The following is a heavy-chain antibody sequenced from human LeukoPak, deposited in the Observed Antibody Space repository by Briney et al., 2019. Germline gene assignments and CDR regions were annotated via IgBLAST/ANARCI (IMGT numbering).Heavy chain of an antibody. CDR3: AKGGRYSSGWYPFDY. CDR2: ISWDGDST. J-gene: IGHJ4*02. V-gene: IGHV3-43D*03. Sequence: GGSLRLSCAASGFTFDDYAMHWVRQTPGKGLQWVSLISWDGDSTYYADSVKGRFTISRDNNKNSLYLQMNSLRAEDTALYYCAKGGRYSSGWYPFDYWGQGTLVTVSS. D-gene: IGHD6-19*01. CDR1: GFTFDDYA.